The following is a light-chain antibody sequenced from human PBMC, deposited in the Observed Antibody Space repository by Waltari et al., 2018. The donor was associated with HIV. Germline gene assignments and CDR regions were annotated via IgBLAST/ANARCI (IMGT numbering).Light chain of an antibody. CDR3: AACDDSLNGYV. V-gene: IGLV1-44*01. Sequence: QSVLTQPPSASGTPGQRVTISCSGSSSNIGSNTVTWYQHLPGTAPKLLIYSNNQRPSGVPDRFSGSKSGTSASLAISGLQSEDEADYYCAACDDSLNGYVFGTGTKVTVL. J-gene: IGLJ1*01. CDR1: SSNIGSNT. CDR2: SNN.